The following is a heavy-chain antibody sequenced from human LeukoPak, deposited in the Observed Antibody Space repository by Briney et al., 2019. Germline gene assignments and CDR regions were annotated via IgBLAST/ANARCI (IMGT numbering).Heavy chain of an antibody. D-gene: IGHD4-17*01. CDR1: GFTFSSYR. Sequence: GGSLRLSCAASGFTFSSYRMNWVRQAPGEGLVWVSRINSDGSTTTYADSVKGRFTISRDNAKNTLYLQMNSLRVEDTAVYYCARSTTHPYYNYMDVWGKGTTVTLS. CDR2: INSDGSTT. J-gene: IGHJ6*03. V-gene: IGHV3-74*01. CDR3: ARSTTHPYYNYMDV.